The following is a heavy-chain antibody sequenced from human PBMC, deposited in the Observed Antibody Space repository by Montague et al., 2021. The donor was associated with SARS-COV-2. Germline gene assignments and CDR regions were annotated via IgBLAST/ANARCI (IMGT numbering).Heavy chain of an antibody. CDR1: GGSISSSGYY. CDR2: IYYSGST. D-gene: IGHD3-22*01. V-gene: IGHV4-39*01. CDR3: ARFPTSYYYDSKAAPATPDAFDI. J-gene: IGHJ3*02. Sequence: SETLSLTCTVSGGSISSSGYYWGWICQPPGKGLEWIRSIYYSGSTYYNPSLKSRVTISVDTSKNQFSLKLSSVAAADTAVYYCARFPTSYYYDSKAAPATPDAFDIWGQGTMVTVSS.